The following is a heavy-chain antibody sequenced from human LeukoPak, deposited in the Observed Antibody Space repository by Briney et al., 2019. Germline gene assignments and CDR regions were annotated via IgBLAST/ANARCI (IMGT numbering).Heavy chain of an antibody. CDR1: GFTFSSNY. J-gene: IGHJ4*02. Sequence: GGSLRLSCAASGFTFSSNYMSWVRQAPGKGLEWVSVIYSGGSTIYADSVKGRFTISRDNAKNPLYLQLRSLRAEDTAVYYCARDPGLHCGGECMNGFDYWGQGTLVTVSS. V-gene: IGHV3-66*01. CDR3: ARDPGLHCGGECMNGFDY. D-gene: IGHD2-21*01. CDR2: IYSGGST.